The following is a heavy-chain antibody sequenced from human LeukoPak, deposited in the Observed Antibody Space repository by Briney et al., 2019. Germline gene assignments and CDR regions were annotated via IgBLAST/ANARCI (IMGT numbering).Heavy chain of an antibody. D-gene: IGHD1-26*01. J-gene: IGHJ6*02. CDR3: TTERNWELLRPYGLDI. V-gene: IGHV3-15*01. Sequence: GGSLRLSCAASGFNFKYVWMNWVRQVPGKGLEWVGRIRTKIEGETRDYPAPVKGRFIISRDDSKTTLYLQMNGLKTEDSAVYYCTTERNWELLRPYGLDIRGQGTTVIVSS. CDR2: IRTKIEGETR. CDR1: GFNFKYVW.